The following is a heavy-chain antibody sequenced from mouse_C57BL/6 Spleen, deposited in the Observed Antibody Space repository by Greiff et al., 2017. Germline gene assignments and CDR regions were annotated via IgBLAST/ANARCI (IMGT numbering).Heavy chain of an antibody. CDR1: GFNIKDDY. J-gene: IGHJ2*01. V-gene: IGHV14-4*01. CDR2: IDPENGDT. Sequence: EVQLQQSGAELVRPGASVKLSCTASGFNIKDDYMHWVKQRPEQGLEWIGWIDPENGDTEYASKFQGKATITADTSSNTAYLQLSSLTSEDTAVYYCTMEDYGRSTRYFDYWGQGTTLTVSS. CDR3: TMEDYGRSTRYFDY. D-gene: IGHD1-1*01.